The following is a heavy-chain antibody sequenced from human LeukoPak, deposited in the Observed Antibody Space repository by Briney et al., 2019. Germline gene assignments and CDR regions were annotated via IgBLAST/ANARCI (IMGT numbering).Heavy chain of an antibody. CDR3: VRESSSWDLGESYFDY. CDR1: GGSFSGYY. Sequence: PSETLSLTCAVYGGSFSGYYWSWIRQPPGKGLEWIGEINHSGSTNYNPSLKSRVTISVDTSKNQFSLQLNSVTPEDTAVYYCVRESSSWDLGESYFDYWGQGTLVTVSS. V-gene: IGHV4-34*01. D-gene: IGHD6-13*01. CDR2: INHSGST. J-gene: IGHJ4*02.